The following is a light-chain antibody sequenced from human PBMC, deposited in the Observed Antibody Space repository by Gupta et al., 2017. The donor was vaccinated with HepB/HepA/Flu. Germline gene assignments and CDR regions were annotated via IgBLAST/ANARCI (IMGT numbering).Light chain of an antibody. J-gene: IGKJ2*01. CDR3: QQLNSYPRT. CDR2: AAS. V-gene: IGKV1-9*01. Sequence: DIQLTQSPPFLSAFVGDRVTITCRASQGISSYLAWYQQKPGKAPKLLIYAASTLQSGVPSRFSGSGSGTEFTLTISSLQPEDFATYYCQQLNSYPRTFGQGTKVEIK. CDR1: QGISSY.